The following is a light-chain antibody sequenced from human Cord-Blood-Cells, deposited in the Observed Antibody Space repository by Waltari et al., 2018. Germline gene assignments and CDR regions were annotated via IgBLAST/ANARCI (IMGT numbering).Light chain of an antibody. CDR3: QQYNRYPRT. J-gene: IGKJ4*02. Sequence: DIQMTQSPSSLPASVGDRVTITCRESQGISNYLAWFQQKPGNAPKSLIYAAYSLQSGVPAKFSGSGSGTDFTLTISSLQPEDFETYDCQQYNRYPRTFGGGTKVEIK. CDR1: QGISNY. CDR2: AAY. V-gene: IGKV1-16*02.